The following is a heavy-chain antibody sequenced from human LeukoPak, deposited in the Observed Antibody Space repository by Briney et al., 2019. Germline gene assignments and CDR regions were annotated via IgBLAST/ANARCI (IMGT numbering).Heavy chain of an antibody. CDR3: ARRAYSGSSYDFFAY. Sequence: SETLSLTCTVSGGSISNTRNYCGWIRQPPGKGLEWIGTIYYSGRTYYNPSLKSRVTISVDTSNNQFSLRLGSVTAADTAVYYCARRAYSGSSYDFFAYWGQGTLVTVSS. CDR1: GGSISNTRNY. V-gene: IGHV4-39*01. CDR2: IYYSGRT. J-gene: IGHJ4*02. D-gene: IGHD1-26*01.